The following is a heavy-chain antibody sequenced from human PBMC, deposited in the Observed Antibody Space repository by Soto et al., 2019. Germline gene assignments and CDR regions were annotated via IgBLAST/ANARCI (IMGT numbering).Heavy chain of an antibody. CDR2: VSASGGST. V-gene: IGHV3-23*01. CDR3: AKDRGDFWSGYYPPVDY. J-gene: IGHJ4*02. CDR1: GFFFSSYA. D-gene: IGHD3-3*01. Sequence: GGSLRLSCAASGFFFSSYAMSWVRQAPGKGLEWVSSVSASGGSTYYADSVKGRFTVSRDNSKNTMYLQMDTLRAEDTAVYYCAKDRGDFWSGYYPPVDYWGQGTLVTVSS.